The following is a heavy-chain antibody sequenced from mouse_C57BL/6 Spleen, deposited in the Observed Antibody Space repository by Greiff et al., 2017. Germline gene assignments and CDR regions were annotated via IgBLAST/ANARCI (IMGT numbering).Heavy chain of an antibody. D-gene: IGHD1-1*01. Sequence: QVKLQQSGPGLVQPSQSLSITCTVSGFSLTSYGVHWVRQSPGKGLEWLGVIWSGGSTDYNAALISRLSISKDNSKSQVFFKMNSLQADDTDIYYCAREGTTGYFDYWGQGTTLTVSS. CDR2: IWSGGST. CDR1: GFSLTSYG. J-gene: IGHJ2*01. V-gene: IGHV2-2*01. CDR3: AREGTTGYFDY.